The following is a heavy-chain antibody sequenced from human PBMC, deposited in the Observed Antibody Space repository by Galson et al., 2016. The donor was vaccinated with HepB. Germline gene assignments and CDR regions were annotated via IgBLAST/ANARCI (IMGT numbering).Heavy chain of an antibody. Sequence: SVKVSCKASGGTFNSYAINWVRQAPGQGLEWMGVIIPIFGTPNIAQKFQGRVTITADEATSTAYMEVNSLRSEDTAVYYCARQINRGYELGGHHYYGMDVWGQGTTVTVSS. J-gene: IGHJ6*02. CDR1: GGTFNSYA. V-gene: IGHV1-69*13. CDR3: ARQINRGYELGGHHYYGMDV. CDR2: IIPIFGTP. D-gene: IGHD5-12*01.